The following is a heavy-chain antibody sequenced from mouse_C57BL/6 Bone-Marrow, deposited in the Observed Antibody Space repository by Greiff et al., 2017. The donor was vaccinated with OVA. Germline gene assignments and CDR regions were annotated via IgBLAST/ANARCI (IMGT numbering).Heavy chain of an antibody. V-gene: IGHV1-62-2*01. CDR2: FYPGSGSI. Sequence: QVQLQQSGAELVKPGASVKLSCKASGYTFTEYTIHWVKQRSGQGLEWIGWFYPGSGSIKYNEKFKDKATLTADKSSSTVYMELSRLTSEDSAVYFCARHEKGGYYGSSSFDYWGQGTTLTVSS. CDR1: GYTFTEYT. D-gene: IGHD1-1*01. CDR3: ARHEKGGYYGSSSFDY. J-gene: IGHJ2*01.